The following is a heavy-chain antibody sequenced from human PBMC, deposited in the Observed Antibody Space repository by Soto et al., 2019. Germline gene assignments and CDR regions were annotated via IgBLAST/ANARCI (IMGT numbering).Heavy chain of an antibody. D-gene: IGHD3-3*01. CDR1: GFTFSPYS. Sequence: VGSLRLSCAVSGFTFSPYSMNWVRQAPGKGLEWISYISSGGDTIYYADSVRGRFTVSRDNTKNSLYLQMDSLRDEDTAVYYCARDRSTIYGVVTPIDYWGQGTLVTVSS. CDR3: ARDRSTIYGVVTPIDY. CDR2: ISSGGDTI. V-gene: IGHV3-48*02. J-gene: IGHJ4*02.